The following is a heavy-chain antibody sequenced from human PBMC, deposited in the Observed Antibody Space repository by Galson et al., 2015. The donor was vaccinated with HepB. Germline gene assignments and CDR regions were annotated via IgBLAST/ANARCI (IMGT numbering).Heavy chain of an antibody. Sequence: SETLSLTCAVSGGSISSSNWWSWVRQPPGKGLEWIGDVYHTGSTNYNPSLKSRVTISLDKSKNQFSLNLSSLTAADTAVYYCATGWSTPTFDYWGQGTLVTVSS. V-gene: IGHV4-4*02. CDR2: VYHTGST. CDR3: ATGWSTPTFDY. D-gene: IGHD6-19*01. J-gene: IGHJ4*02. CDR1: GGSISSSNW.